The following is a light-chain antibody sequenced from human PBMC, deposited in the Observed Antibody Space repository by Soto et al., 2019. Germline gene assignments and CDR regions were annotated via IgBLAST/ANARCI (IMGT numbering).Light chain of an antibody. CDR3: ETWDSMGV. CDR2: LEGSGTY. V-gene: IGLV4-60*02. Sequence: QSVLTQSSSASASLGSSVKLTCTLSSGHSTDIIAWHQQEPGKAPRYLMKLEGSGTYNKGSGVPDRFSGSSSGADRYLTISNLQFEDEADYYCETWDSMGVFGGGTKLTVL. CDR1: SGHSTDI. J-gene: IGLJ3*02.